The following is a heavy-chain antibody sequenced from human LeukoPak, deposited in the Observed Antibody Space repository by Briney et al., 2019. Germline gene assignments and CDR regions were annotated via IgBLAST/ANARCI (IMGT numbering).Heavy chain of an antibody. D-gene: IGHD3-10*01. CDR2: ISYDGNNK. J-gene: IGHJ5*02. CDR1: GFTFSSYA. Sequence: GGSLRLSCAASGFTFSSYAMHWVRQAPGNGLEWVAVISYDGNNKYYADSVKGRFTISRDNSKNTLYLQMNSLRAEDTAVYYCASGYYGSGSYFGGPWFDPWGQGTLVTVSS. CDR3: ASGYYGSGSYFGGPWFDP. V-gene: IGHV3-30-3*01.